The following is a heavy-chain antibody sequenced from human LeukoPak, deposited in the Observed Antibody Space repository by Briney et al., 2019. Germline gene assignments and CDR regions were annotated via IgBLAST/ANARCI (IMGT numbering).Heavy chain of an antibody. CDR2: ISSSSSYI. CDR3: ARDSAAGTIDY. D-gene: IGHD6-13*01. V-gene: IGHV3-21*01. J-gene: IGHJ4*02. CDR1: GFTFGSYS. Sequence: GGSLRLSCAASGFTFGSYSMNWVRQAQGKGLEWVSSISSSSSYIYYADSVKGRFTISRDNAKNSLYLQMNSLRAEDTAVYYCARDSAAGTIDYWGQGTLVTVSS.